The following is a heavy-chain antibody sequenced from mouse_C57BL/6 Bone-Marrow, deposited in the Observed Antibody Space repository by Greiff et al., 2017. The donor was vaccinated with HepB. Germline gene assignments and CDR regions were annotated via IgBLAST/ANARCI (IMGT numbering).Heavy chain of an antibody. CDR2: IDPANGNT. CDR1: GFNIKNTY. J-gene: IGHJ1*03. D-gene: IGHD1-1*01. CDR3: SRGITTVVARGYFDV. Sequence: VQLQQSVAELVRPGASVKLSCTASGFNIKNTYMHWVKQRPEQGLEWIGRIDPANGNTKYAPKFQGKATITADTSSNTAYLQLSSLTSKDTASYYCSRGITTVVARGYFDVWGTGTTVTVSS. V-gene: IGHV14-3*01.